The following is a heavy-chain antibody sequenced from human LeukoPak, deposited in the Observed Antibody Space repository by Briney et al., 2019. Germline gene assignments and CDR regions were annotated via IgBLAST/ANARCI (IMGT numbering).Heavy chain of an antibody. CDR3: ARHGLIASGWSHWFDP. CDR2: IYHSGST. D-gene: IGHD6-13*01. J-gene: IGHJ5*02. Sequence: SGTLSLTCAVSGGSISSRNWWHWVRQPPGKGLEWIGEIYHSGSTNYNPSLKSRVTMSVDESKNQFSLKLSSVTAADTAVYYCARHGLIASGWSHWFDPWGQGTLVTVSS. CDR1: GGSISSRNW. V-gene: IGHV4-4*02.